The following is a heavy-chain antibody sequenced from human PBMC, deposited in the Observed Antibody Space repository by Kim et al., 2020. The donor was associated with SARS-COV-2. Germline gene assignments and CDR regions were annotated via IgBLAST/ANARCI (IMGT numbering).Heavy chain of an antibody. CDR3: GKGGGMDV. CDR2: ISFSGDRT. V-gene: IGHV3-23*01. D-gene: IGHD1-26*01. Sequence: GGSLRLSCSASGFAFSNNAMNWVRQAPGKGLEWVSTISFSGDRTYYADSVKGRFTISRDNSKNTLYLQMNSLRAEHTAIYYCGKGGGMDVWGQGTTVTVSS. CDR1: GFAFSNNA. J-gene: IGHJ6*02.